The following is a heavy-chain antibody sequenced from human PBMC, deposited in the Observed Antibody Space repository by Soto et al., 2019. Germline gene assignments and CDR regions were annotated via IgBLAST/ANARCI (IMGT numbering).Heavy chain of an antibody. Sequence: ASVKVSCKVSGYTLTELSIHWVRQAPGEGLEWMGGFDLEHGETIYAQRFQGRVTMTEESSADTPYMELSILRSDDTAGYYCAIVVRRSNQFDHWGQGTMLTVSS. CDR2: FDLEHGET. D-gene: IGHD3-10*01. V-gene: IGHV1-24*01. CDR1: GYTLTELS. CDR3: AIVVRRSNQFDH. J-gene: IGHJ4*02.